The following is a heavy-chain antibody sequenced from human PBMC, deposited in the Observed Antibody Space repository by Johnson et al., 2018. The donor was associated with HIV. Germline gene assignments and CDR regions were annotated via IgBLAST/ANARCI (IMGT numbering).Heavy chain of an antibody. Sequence: VQLVESGGGLVQPGGSLRLSCAASGFTFSSYAMSWVRQAPGKGLECVSAISGSGGSTYYADSVKGRFTISRDNSKNTLYLQMNSLRAEDTAVYYCARDLFYYDSSGYAFDIWGQGTMVTVSS. CDR3: ARDLFYYDSSGYAFDI. D-gene: IGHD3-22*01. J-gene: IGHJ3*02. CDR2: ISGSGGST. CDR1: GFTFSSYA. V-gene: IGHV3-23*04.